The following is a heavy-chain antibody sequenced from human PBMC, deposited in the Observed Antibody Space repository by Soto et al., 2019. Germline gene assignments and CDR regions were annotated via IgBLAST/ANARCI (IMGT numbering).Heavy chain of an antibody. CDR2: IYYSGST. CDR3: ARRYGGNFDY. V-gene: IGHV4-59*01. D-gene: IGHD3-16*01. CDR1: GGSISSYH. Sequence: PSETLSLTCTVSGGSISSYHWSWIRQPPGKGLEWIGYIYYSGSTNYNPSLKSRVTISVDTSKNQFSLKLSSVTAADTAVYYCARRYGGNFDYWGQGTLDTVSS. J-gene: IGHJ4*02.